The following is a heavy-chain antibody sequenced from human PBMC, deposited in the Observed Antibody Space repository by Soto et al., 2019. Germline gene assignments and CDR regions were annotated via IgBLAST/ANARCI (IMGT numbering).Heavy chain of an antibody. CDR2: ISGSGSII. CDR3: ARDRAARDWFDP. V-gene: IGHV3-48*03. Sequence: GESLKISCAASGFTFSSYEMNWVRQAPGKGLEWVSYISGSGSIIHYADSVKGRFTISRDNPKNSLYLQMNSLRAEDAAVYYCARDRAARDWFDPWGQGTLVIVSS. J-gene: IGHJ5*02. CDR1: GFTFSSYE. D-gene: IGHD6-6*01.